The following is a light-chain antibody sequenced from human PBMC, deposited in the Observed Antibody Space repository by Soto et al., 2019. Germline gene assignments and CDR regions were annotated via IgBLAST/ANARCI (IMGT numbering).Light chain of an antibody. CDR2: GAS. J-gene: IGKJ1*01. V-gene: IGKV3-20*01. Sequence: FVLTQSPGTLSLSPGERATLSCRASQSVGSNYLAWYQQKPGQAPRVLIYGASSRATGIPSRFSGSGSGTHFTLTINSLQPEDFATYYCQQSYNTPRTFGQGTKVDIK. CDR1: QSVGSNY. CDR3: QQSYNTPRT.